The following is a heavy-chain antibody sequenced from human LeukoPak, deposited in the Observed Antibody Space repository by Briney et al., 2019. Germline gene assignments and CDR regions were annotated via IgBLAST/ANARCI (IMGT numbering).Heavy chain of an antibody. V-gene: IGHV3-7*01. J-gene: IGHJ4*02. Sequence: GGSLRLSCAASGFTFTNYWTSWVRQAPGKGLEGVANIKQDENERHYADSVRGRFTISRDNAKNSVFLQMNSLRAGDTAVYYCARDAYRDRFLDYWGQGTLVTVSS. CDR3: ARDAYRDRFLDY. CDR2: IKQDENER. D-gene: IGHD4-11*01. CDR1: GFTFTNYW.